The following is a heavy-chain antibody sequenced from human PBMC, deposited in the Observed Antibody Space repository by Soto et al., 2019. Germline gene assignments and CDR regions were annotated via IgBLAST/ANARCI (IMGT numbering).Heavy chain of an antibody. CDR2: ISSSGSTI. V-gene: IGHV3-11*01. CDR3: ARAWYPGSIRYFDY. J-gene: IGHJ4*02. CDR1: GFTFSDYY. D-gene: IGHD3-10*01. Sequence: PGGSLRLSCAASGFTFSDYYMSWIRQAPGKGLEWVSYISSSGSTIYYADSVKGRFTISRDNAKNSLYLQMNSLRAEDTAVYYYARAWYPGSIRYFDYWTQGSLVTVSS.